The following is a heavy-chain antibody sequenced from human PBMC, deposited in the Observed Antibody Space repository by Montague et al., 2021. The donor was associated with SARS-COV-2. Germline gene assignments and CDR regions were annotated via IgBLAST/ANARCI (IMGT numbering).Heavy chain of an antibody. V-gene: IGHV4-39*01. CDR3: ARHTVFCTSTSCFQEAPWYFYMDV. J-gene: IGHJ6*03. CDR2: IYYSGSS. D-gene: IGHD2-2*01. CDR1: GDSISHSSFY. Sequence: SETLSLTCSVSGDSISHSSFYWGWTHQPPGKGLEWIGRIYYSGSSSYNPSLKSRVTISIDTSKNQFSLELSSVTAADTAVYYCARHTVFCTSTSCFQEAPWYFYMDVWGKGTTVTVSS.